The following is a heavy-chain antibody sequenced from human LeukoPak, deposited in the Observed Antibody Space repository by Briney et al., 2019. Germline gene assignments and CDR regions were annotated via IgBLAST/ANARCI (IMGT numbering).Heavy chain of an antibody. D-gene: IGHD3-22*01. V-gene: IGHV3-7*01. CDR2: INQDMSVK. CDR3: ARGMILVAEDTFDI. Sequence: GGSLRLSCAVSGFTFSNYWMSWVRQAPGKGLEWVANINQDMSVKYYVDSVKGRFTISRDNAKNSLFLQMNSLSAADTAVYYCARGMILVAEDTFDIWGQGTMVTVSS. CDR1: GFTFSNYW. J-gene: IGHJ3*02.